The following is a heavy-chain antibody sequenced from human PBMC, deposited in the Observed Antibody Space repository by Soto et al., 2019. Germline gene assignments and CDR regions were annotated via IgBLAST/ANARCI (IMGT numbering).Heavy chain of an antibody. Sequence: SETLSLTCAVYGGSFSGYYWSWIRQPPGKGLEWIGEINHSGSTNHNPSLKSRVTISVDTSKNQFSLKLSSVTAADTAVYYCGGGLLSPIAPRGDYYSGMDVGGKGPTVTVSS. CDR2: INHSGST. D-gene: IGHD6-6*01. V-gene: IGHV4-34*01. J-gene: IGHJ6*04. CDR1: GGSFSGYY. CDR3: GGGLLSPIAPRGDYYSGMDV.